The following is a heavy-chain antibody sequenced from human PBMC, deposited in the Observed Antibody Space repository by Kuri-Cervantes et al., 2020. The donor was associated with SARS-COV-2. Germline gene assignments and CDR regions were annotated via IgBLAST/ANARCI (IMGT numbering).Heavy chain of an antibody. V-gene: IGHV3-30*18. CDR2: ISYDGSNK. Sequence: SLKLSSAASAFTLSSYGMHRVRQAPGKGLEWVAVISYDGSNKYYADSVKGRFTISRDNSKNTLYLQMNSLRAEDTAAYYCAKGLYYDFWSGYLSYYGMDVWGQGTTVTVSS. CDR3: AKGLYYDFWSGYLSYYGMDV. CDR1: AFTLSSYG. D-gene: IGHD3-3*01. J-gene: IGHJ6*02.